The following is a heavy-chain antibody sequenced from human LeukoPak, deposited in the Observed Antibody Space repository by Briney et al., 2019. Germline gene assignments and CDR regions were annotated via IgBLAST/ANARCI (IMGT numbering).Heavy chain of an antibody. V-gene: IGHV4-34*01. CDR1: GGSSNAFF. CDR3: AREPSRLRYFDWSDY. CDR2: VNHSGST. J-gene: IGHJ4*02. D-gene: IGHD3-9*01. Sequence: SETLSLTCAVYGGSSNAFFWTWVRQPPGKGLEWIGEVNHSGSTNYNPSLKSRVTISVDTSKNQFSLKLSSVTAADTAVYYCAREPSRLRYFDWSDYWGQGTLVTVSS.